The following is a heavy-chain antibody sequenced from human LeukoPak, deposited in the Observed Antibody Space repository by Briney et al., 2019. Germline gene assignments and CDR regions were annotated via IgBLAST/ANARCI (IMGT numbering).Heavy chain of an antibody. J-gene: IGHJ4*02. CDR1: GGSISSSNW. V-gene: IGHV4-4*02. D-gene: IGHD3-10*01. CDR2: IYHSGST. CDR3: AGAHYYGSGSYPYYFDY. Sequence: PSETLSLTCAVSGGSISSSNWRSWVRQPPGEGLEWIGEIYHSGSTNYNPSLKSRVTISVDTSKNQFSLKLSSVTAADTAVYYCAGAHYYGSGSYPYYFDYWGQGTLVTVSS.